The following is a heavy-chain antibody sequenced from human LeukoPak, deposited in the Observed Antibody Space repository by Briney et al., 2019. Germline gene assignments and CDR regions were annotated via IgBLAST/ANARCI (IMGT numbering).Heavy chain of an antibody. CDR3: ARKGELERRRSWDC. CDR2: ISSSGSTI. J-gene: IGHJ4*02. D-gene: IGHD1-1*01. CDR1: GFTFSDYY. V-gene: IGHV3-11*01. Sequence: PGGSLRLSCAASGFTFSDYYMSWIRQAPGKGLEWVSYISSSGSTIYYADSVKGRFTISRDNAKNSLYLQMSSLRAEDTAVYYCARKGELERRRSWDCWGQGTLVTVSS.